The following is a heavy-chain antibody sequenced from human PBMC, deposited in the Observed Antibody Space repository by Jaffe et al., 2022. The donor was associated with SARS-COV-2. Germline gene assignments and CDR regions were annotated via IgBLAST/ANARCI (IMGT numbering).Heavy chain of an antibody. Sequence: QVQLQESGPGLVKPSQTLSLTCTVSGGSISSGSYYWSWIRQPAGKGLEWIGRIYTSGSTNYNPSLKSRVTISVDTSKNQFSLKLSSVTAADTAVYYCASTGYCSSTSCYFHYGMDVWGQGTTVTVSS. D-gene: IGHD2-2*01. CDR1: GGSISSGSYY. CDR3: ASTGYCSSTSCYFHYGMDV. J-gene: IGHJ6*02. CDR2: IYTSGST. V-gene: IGHV4-61*02.